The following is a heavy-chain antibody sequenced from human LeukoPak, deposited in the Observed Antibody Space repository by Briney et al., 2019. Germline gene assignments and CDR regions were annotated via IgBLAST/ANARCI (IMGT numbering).Heavy chain of an antibody. J-gene: IGHJ4*02. CDR3: ARVWYDILTGYVDY. D-gene: IGHD3-9*01. CDR1: GFTVSSNY. V-gene: IGHV3-53*01. CDR2: IYSGGST. Sequence: PGGSLRLSCAASGFTVSSNYMSWVRQAPGKGLEWVSVIYSGGSTYYADSVKGRFTIPRDNSKNTLYLQMNSLRAEDTAVYYCARVWYDILTGYVDYWGQGTLVTVSS.